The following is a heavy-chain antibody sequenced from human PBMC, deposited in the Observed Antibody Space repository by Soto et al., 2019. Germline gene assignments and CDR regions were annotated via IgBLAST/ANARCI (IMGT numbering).Heavy chain of an antibody. V-gene: IGHV2-26*01. J-gene: IGHJ3*02. CDR1: GFSLSNARMG. D-gene: IGHD4-17*01. Sequence: QVTLKESGPVLVKPTETLTLTCTVSGFSLSNARMGVSWIRQPPGKALEWLAHIFSTDEKSYSTSLKSRLTITKDTAKSQVVLTMTNMDPVDTAIYYCARIRYGDYYYAFDIWGQGTMVTVSS. CDR3: ARIRYGDYYYAFDI. CDR2: IFSTDEK.